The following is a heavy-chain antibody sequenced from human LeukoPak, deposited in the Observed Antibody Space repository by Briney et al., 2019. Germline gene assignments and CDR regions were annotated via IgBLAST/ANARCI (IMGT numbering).Heavy chain of an antibody. D-gene: IGHD3-22*01. CDR3: ARSGPYDSSAYFFTY. CDR2: LYSGGTT. Sequence: PGGSLRLSCAASGFTVSSNYMTWVRQAPGKGLEWVSVLYSGGTTYYADSVEGRFTISRDNSKNTLYLQMNSLRADDTAVYYCARSGPYDSSAYFFTYWGQGTLVTVSS. CDR1: GFTVSSNY. V-gene: IGHV3-53*01. J-gene: IGHJ4*02.